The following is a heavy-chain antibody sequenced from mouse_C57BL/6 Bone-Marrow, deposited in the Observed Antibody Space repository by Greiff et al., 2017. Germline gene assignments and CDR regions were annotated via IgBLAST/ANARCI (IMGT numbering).Heavy chain of an antibody. V-gene: IGHV1-54*01. Sequence: VQLQQSGAELVRPGTSVKVSCKASGYAFTNYLIEWVKQRPGRGLEWIGVINPGSGGTNCNEKVKGKATLTADKSSSTAYMQLSSLTSEVSAVYFCASNYHSSYFDYWGQGTTLTVSS. CDR1: GYAFTNYL. D-gene: IGHD1-1*01. J-gene: IGHJ2*01. CDR3: ASNYHSSYFDY. CDR2: INPGSGGT.